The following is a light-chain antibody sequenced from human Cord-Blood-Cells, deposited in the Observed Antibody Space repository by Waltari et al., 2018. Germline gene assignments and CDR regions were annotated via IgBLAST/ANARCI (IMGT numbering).Light chain of an antibody. CDR2: SNI. Sequence: QSVLTQPPSASGTPVQRVTISCSGSSSNIGSNTVNWYQQLPGTAPKLLIYSNIQRPSGVPALFSGSKSGTSASLAISGLQSEDEADYYCAAWDDSLNGVVFGGGTKLTVL. CDR3: AAWDDSLNGVV. J-gene: IGLJ2*01. V-gene: IGLV1-44*01. CDR1: SSNIGSNT.